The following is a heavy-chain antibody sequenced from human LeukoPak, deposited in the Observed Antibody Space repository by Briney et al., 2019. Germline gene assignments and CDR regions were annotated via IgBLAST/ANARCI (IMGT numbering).Heavy chain of an antibody. CDR3: ARELYYYDSSGYGD. CDR2: ISGSGGST. CDR1: GFTFSSYA. Sequence: GGSLRLSCAASGFTFSSYAMSWVRQAPGKGLEWVSAISGSGGSTYYADSVKGRSTISRDNSKNTLYLQMNSLRAEDTAVYYCARELYYYDSSGYGDWGQGTLVTVSS. D-gene: IGHD3-22*01. J-gene: IGHJ4*02. V-gene: IGHV3-23*01.